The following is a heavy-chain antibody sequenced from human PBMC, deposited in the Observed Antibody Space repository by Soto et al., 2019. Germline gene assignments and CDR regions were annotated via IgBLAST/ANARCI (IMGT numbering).Heavy chain of an antibody. CDR2: INPNSGNT. CDR3: ARCSIYYVCGTPLKY. Sequence: GASVKSYCKAFGDTFTGYDMHCVRQAPGQVLDWMGWINPNSGNTGYAQQFQGRVTMTRNTSRSTAYMELSSLRSEETAVYYCARCSIYYVCGTPLKYSGQGSLVIVSA. CDR1: GDTFTGYD. D-gene: IGHD3-10*02. J-gene: IGHJ4*02. V-gene: IGHV1-8*02.